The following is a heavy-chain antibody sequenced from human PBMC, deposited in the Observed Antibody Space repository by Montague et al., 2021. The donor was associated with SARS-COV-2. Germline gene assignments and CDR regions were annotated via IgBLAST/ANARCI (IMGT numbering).Heavy chain of an antibody. CDR3: VRDTGSAQAGFDA. CDR2: TNYRSKWTS. CDR1: GDSVWSNTAA. Sequence: SAISGDSVWSNTAAWNWLRQSPSGGLEWLGRTNYRSKWTSDYATSVEGRISIDPDTSKNQFFLHLRSVTPEDTGVYYCVRDTGSAQAGFDAWGQGTLVTVSS. D-gene: IGHD4-17*01. V-gene: IGHV6-1*01. J-gene: IGHJ4*02.